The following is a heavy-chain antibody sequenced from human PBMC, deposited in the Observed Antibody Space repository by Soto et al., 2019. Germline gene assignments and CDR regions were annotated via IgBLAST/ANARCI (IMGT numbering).Heavy chain of an antibody. CDR1: GFTFSSYD. D-gene: IGHD3-16*01. V-gene: IGHV3-33*01. CDR2: IWSDGSNE. CDR3: ARQGVDYYDGLDA. J-gene: IGHJ6*02. Sequence: QVQLVESGGGVVQPGRSLRLSCVASGFTFSSYDMQWVRQAPGKGLEGVAAIWSDGSNEYYADSVKGRFSISRDNSDNSLYRKRNSLRAEDTAVYYCARQGVDYYDGLDAWGQGATVTVSS.